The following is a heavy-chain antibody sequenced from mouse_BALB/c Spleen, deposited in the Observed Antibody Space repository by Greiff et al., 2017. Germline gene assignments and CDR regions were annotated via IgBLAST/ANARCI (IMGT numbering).Heavy chain of an antibody. J-gene: IGHJ3*01. CDR2: ISYSGST. CDR3: ARDDGYSWFAY. CDR1: GYSITSDYA. D-gene: IGHD2-3*01. Sequence: EVKLMESGPGLVKPSQSLSLTCTVTGYSITSDYAWNWIRQFPGNKLEWMGYISYSGSTSYNPSLKSRISITRDTSKNQFFLQLNSVTTEDTATYYCARDDGYSWFAYWGQGTLVTVSA. V-gene: IGHV3-2*02.